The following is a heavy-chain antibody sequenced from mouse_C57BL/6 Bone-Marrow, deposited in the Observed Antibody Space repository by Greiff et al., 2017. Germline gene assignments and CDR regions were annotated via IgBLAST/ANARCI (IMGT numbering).Heavy chain of an antibody. V-gene: IGHV1-81*01. CDR3: ARIPLYYSNYVDAMDY. Sequence: VQLQQSGAELARPGASVKLSCKASGYTFTSYGISWVKQRTGQGLEWIGEIYPRSGNTYYNEKFKGKATLTAYKSSSTAYMELRSLTSEDSAVYFCARIPLYYSNYVDAMDYWGQGTSVTVSS. CDR2: IYPRSGNT. CDR1: GYTFTSYG. D-gene: IGHD2-5*01. J-gene: IGHJ4*01.